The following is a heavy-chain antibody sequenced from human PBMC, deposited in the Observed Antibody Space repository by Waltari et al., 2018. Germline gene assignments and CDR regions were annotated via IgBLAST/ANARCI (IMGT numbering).Heavy chain of an antibody. Sequence: QVQLVQSGAEVKKPGASVKVSCKASGYTFTSFDINWVRQATGQGLEWMGWMNPNSGGTNYAQKFQGRVTMTRDTSISTAYMELSRLRSDDTAVYYCARGQPDYWGQGTLVTVSS. V-gene: IGHV1-2*02. CDR1: GYTFTSFD. D-gene: IGHD6-13*01. CDR2: MNPNSGGT. J-gene: IGHJ4*02. CDR3: ARGQPDY.